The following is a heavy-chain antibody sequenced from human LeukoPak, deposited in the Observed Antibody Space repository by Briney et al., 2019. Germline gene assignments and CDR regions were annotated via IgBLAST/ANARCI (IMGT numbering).Heavy chain of an antibody. Sequence: SETLSLTCAVYGGSFSGYYWSWIRQPPGKGLEWIGEINHSGSTNYNPSLKSRVTISVDTSKNQFSLKLSSVTAADTAVYYGARGRQWLFYGGQGTLVTVSS. CDR3: ARGRQWLFY. J-gene: IGHJ4*02. CDR2: INHSGST. V-gene: IGHV4-34*01. CDR1: GGSFSGYY. D-gene: IGHD6-19*01.